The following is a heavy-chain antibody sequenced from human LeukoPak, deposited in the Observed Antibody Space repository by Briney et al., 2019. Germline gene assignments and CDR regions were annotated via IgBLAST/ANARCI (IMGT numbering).Heavy chain of an antibody. CDR3: ARRGSGSYYY. CDR2: INHSGST. V-gene: IGHV4-34*01. D-gene: IGHD3-10*01. J-gene: IGHJ4*02. CDR1: GGSFSGYY. Sequence: SETLSLTCAVYGGSFSGYYWSWIRQPPGKGLEWIGEINHSGSTNYNPSLKSRVTISVDTSKNQFSLKLSSVTAADTAVYCCARRGSGSYYYWGQGTLVTVSS.